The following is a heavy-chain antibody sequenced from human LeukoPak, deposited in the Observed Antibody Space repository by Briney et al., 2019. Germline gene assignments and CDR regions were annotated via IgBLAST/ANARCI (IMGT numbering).Heavy chain of an antibody. D-gene: IGHD6-19*01. Sequence: GGSLRLSCAASGFTFSTYAMHWVRQAPGKGLEWLAVIWYDGSNKYYADSVKGRFTISRGDSKNTLYLQMNSLGAEDTAVYYCAKDSSHWAPDYWGQGTLVAVSS. CDR3: AKDSSHWAPDY. CDR2: IWYDGSNK. CDR1: GFTFSTYA. V-gene: IGHV3-33*06. J-gene: IGHJ4*02.